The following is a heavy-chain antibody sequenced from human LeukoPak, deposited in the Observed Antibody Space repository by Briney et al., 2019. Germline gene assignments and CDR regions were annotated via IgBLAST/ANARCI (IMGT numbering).Heavy chain of an antibody. CDR3: ARVLRYFDWFRRGFGLDP. Sequence: PRASVKVSCKASGYTFTGYYMHWVRQAPGQGLEWMGWINPNSGGTNYAQKFQGRVTMTRDTSISTAYMELSRLRSDDTAVYYCARVLRYFDWFRRGFGLDPWGQGTLVTVSS. D-gene: IGHD3-9*01. J-gene: IGHJ5*02. CDR2: INPNSGGT. CDR1: GYTFTGYY. V-gene: IGHV1-2*02.